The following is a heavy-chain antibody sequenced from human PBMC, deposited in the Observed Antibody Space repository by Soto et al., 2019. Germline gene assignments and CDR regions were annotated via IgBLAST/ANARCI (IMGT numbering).Heavy chain of an antibody. CDR1: GFTFSSYW. Sequence: EVQLVESGGGLVQPGGSLRLSCAASGFTFSSYWMNCVRQATGKGLEWVANIKQDGSAKYYVDSVKGRFTISRDNAKNPLYLQMNNLRRKYTAVYYCAGVSGYYIHDWGQCTLVTVSS. J-gene: IGHJ1*01. V-gene: IGHV3-7*01. D-gene: IGHD5-12*01. CDR3: AGVSGYYIHD. CDR2: IKQDGSAK.